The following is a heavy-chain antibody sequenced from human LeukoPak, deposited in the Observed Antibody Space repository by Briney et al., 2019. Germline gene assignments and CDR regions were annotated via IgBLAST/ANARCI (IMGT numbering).Heavy chain of an antibody. CDR1: GFTFSSYW. Sequence: GGSLRLSCAASGFTFSSYWMSWVRQAPGKGLEWVANIKQDGSEKYYVDSVKGRFTISRDNAKNSLYLQMNSLRAEDTAVYYCARGPRGGPTVAKGRYYYMDVWGKGTTVTISS. CDR2: IKQDGSEK. CDR3: ARGPRGGPTVAKGRYYYMDV. V-gene: IGHV3-7*01. J-gene: IGHJ6*03. D-gene: IGHD4-23*01.